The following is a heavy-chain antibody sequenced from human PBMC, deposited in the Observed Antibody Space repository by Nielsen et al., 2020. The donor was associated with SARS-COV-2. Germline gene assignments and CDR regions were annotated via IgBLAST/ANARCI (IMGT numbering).Heavy chain of an antibody. V-gene: IGHV4-59*08. Sequence: SETLSLTCTVSGGSISSYYWSWIRQPPGKGLEWIGYIYYSGSTNYNPSLKSRVTISVDTSKNQFSLKLSSVTAADTAVYYCASGSSGSYYTPKNFDYWGQGTLVTVSS. CDR2: IYYSGST. J-gene: IGHJ4*02. D-gene: IGHD3-10*01. CDR3: ASGSSGSYYTPKNFDY. CDR1: GGSISSYY.